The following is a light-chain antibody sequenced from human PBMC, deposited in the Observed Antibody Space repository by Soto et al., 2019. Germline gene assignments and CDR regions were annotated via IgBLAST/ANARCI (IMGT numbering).Light chain of an antibody. CDR2: GAS. Sequence: EIVLTQSPGTLSLSPGERATLSCRASQSVSSSYLAWYQQKPGQAPRLLISGASSRATGIPDRFSGSGSGTDFTLTISRLEPEDGAVYYFQQYGSSPPTFGQRPKVELK. CDR1: QSVSSSY. CDR3: QQYGSSPPT. V-gene: IGKV3-20*01. J-gene: IGKJ1*01.